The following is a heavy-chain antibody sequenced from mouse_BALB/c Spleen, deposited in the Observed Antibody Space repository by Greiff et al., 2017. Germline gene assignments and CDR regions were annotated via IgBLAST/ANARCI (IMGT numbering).Heavy chain of an antibody. CDR1: GFTFSSYA. CDR3: ARHGDYDYYAMDY. Sequence: EVKLVESGGGLVKPGGSLKLSCAASGFTFSSYAMSWVRQTPDKRLEWVATISSGGSYTYYPDSVKGRFTISRDNAKNTLYLQMSSLKSEDTAMYYCARHGDYDYYAMDYWGQGTSVTVSS. CDR2: ISSGGSYT. D-gene: IGHD2-13*01. V-gene: IGHV5-6*03. J-gene: IGHJ4*01.